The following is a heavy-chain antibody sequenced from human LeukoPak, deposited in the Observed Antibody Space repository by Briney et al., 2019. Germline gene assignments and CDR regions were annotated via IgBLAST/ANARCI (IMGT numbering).Heavy chain of an antibody. CDR2: ISSDGDAT. CDR1: GFTFNSYA. J-gene: IGHJ4*02. Sequence: GGSLRLSCAASGFTFNSYAMQWVRQAPGEGLEDVSGISSDGDATYYANSVKERFIISRDNSRNMLYLQMVSLRAEDMAVYYCARADCSSSSCYTVAYWGQGTLVTVSS. V-gene: IGHV3-64*01. CDR3: ARADCSSSSCYTVAY. D-gene: IGHD2-2*02.